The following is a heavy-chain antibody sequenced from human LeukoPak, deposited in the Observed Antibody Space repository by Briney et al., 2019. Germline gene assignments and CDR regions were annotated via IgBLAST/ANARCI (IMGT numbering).Heavy chain of an antibody. CDR2: IKQDGSEK. CDR3: ARQRRYCSGDNCYQRTFDY. V-gene: IGHV3-7*01. Sequence: GGSLRLSCAASGFIFNNYWISWVRQAPGEGLEWVANIKQDGSEKYYVDSVKGRFTFSRDNAKNSLYLQMNSLRAEDTAVYYCARQRRYCSGDNCYQRTFDYWGQGTLVTVSS. D-gene: IGHD2-15*01. CDR1: GFIFNNYW. J-gene: IGHJ4*02.